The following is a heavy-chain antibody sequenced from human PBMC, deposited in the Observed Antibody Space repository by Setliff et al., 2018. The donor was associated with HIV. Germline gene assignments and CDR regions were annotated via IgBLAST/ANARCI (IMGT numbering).Heavy chain of an antibody. CDR1: GFTFNNYA. Sequence: GSLRLSCAASGFTFNNYAMNWVRQPPGKGLEWVSVISDSGGSTYYADSVKGRFTISRDNSKNTLYLQMNSLRAEDTAVYYCAKDSDYSNYGGLDYWGQGTLVTVSS. CDR2: ISDSGGST. D-gene: IGHD4-4*01. CDR3: AKDSDYSNYGGLDY. J-gene: IGHJ4*02. V-gene: IGHV3-23*01.